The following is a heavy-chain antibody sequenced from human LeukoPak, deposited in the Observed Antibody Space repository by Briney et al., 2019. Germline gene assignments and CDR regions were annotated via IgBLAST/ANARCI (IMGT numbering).Heavy chain of an antibody. D-gene: IGHD3-22*01. V-gene: IGHV4-59*01. CDR1: GGTISSYY. Sequence: SETLSLTCTVSGGTISSYYWSWLRQPPGKGLEWIGYIYYSGSTNYNPSLKSRVTISVDTSKNQFSLKLSSVAAADTAGYYCAGSPHYYDISGYDYWGQGTLVTVSS. CDR2: IYYSGST. J-gene: IGHJ4*02. CDR3: AGSPHYYDISGYDY.